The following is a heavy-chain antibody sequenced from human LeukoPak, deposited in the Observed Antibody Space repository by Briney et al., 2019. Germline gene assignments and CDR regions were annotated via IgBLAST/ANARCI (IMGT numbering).Heavy chain of an antibody. CDR3: ARGNIVVVPAARYYYYYMDV. CDR1: GGSLSDYY. Sequence: PSETLSLTCAVYGGSLSDYYWSWIRQPPEKGLEWIGEINHSGSTNYNPSLKSRVTISVDTSKNQFSLKLSSVTAADTAVYYCARGNIVVVPAARYYYYYMDVWGKGTTVTVSS. D-gene: IGHD2-15*01. V-gene: IGHV4-34*01. CDR2: INHSGST. J-gene: IGHJ6*03.